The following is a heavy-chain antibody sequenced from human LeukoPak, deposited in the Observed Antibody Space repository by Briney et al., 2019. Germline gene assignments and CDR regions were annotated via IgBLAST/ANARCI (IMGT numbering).Heavy chain of an antibody. D-gene: IGHD3-10*01. V-gene: IGHV3-33*06. J-gene: IGHJ4*02. CDR2: IWYDGSNK. CDR1: GFTFSSYG. CDR3: AKGPIWFGELSSLLFDY. Sequence: GGSLRLSCAASGFTFSSYGMRWVRQAPGKGLEWVAVIWYDGSNKYYADSVKGRFTISRDNSKNTLYLQMNSLRAEDTAVYYCAKGPIWFGELSSLLFDYWGQGTLVTVSS.